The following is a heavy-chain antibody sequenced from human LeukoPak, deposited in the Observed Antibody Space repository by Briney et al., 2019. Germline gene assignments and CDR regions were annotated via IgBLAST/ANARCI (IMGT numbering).Heavy chain of an antibody. CDR3: ARGIAAASDY. CDR2: INHSGST. J-gene: IGHJ4*02. V-gene: IGHV4-34*01. D-gene: IGHD6-13*01. Sequence: SETLSLTCTVSGGSISSYYWSWIRQPPGKGLVWIGEINHSGSTNYNPSLKSRVTISVDTSKNQFSLKLSSVTAADTAVYYCARGIAAASDYWGQGTLVTVSS. CDR1: GGSISSYY.